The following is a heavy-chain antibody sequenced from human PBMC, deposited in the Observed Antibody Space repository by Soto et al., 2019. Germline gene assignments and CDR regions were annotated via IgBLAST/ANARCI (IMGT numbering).Heavy chain of an antibody. J-gene: IGHJ6*02. CDR3: ARASVVVPAAYDYYYYYGMDV. Sequence: SETLSLTCAVYGGSFSGYYWSWIRQPPGKGLEWIGEINHSGSTNYNPSLKSRVTISVDTSKNQFSLKLSSVTAADTAVYYCARASVVVPAAYDYYYYYGMDVWGQGTTVTVSS. CDR2: INHSGST. D-gene: IGHD2-2*01. V-gene: IGHV4-34*01. CDR1: GGSFSGYY.